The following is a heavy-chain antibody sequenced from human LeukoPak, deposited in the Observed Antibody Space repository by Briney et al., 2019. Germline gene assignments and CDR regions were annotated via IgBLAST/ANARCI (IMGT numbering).Heavy chain of an antibody. CDR1: GFTFSSYS. J-gene: IGHJ4*02. Sequence: GGALRLSCAASGFTFSSYSMNWVRQAPGKGLEWVSFISSSSSYILYADSVRGRFSISRDNAKNSLYLQINSLKIEDTAVYFCARVEGCSQGVCYYYFDYWGPGTMVTVSS. CDR2: ISSSSSYI. CDR3: ARVEGCSQGVCYYYFDY. V-gene: IGHV3-21*04. D-gene: IGHD3-10*01.